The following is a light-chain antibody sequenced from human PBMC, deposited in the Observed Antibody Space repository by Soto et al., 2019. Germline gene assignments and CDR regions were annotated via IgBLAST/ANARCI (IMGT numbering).Light chain of an antibody. CDR2: HAS. V-gene: IGKV1-5*01. Sequence: DLQMTQSPSTLSASVGDRVTITCRASQFISSWLAWYQQKPGKVPKLLIFHASNLESGVPSRFSGSGSGTEFTLTISSLQPDDFATYYCQQYNSYPGTFGQGTKVDIK. CDR3: QQYNSYPGT. CDR1: QFISSW. J-gene: IGKJ1*01.